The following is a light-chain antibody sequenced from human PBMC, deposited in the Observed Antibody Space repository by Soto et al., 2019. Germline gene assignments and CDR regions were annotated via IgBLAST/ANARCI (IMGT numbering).Light chain of an antibody. V-gene: IGLV3-1*01. CDR3: QAWDSSILL. Sequence: SYELTQPPSLSVSPGQTATITCSGDKLGDKYVSWYQQKPGQSPVLVIYQDTKRPSGIPERFSGSNSGNTPTLTISGPQAMDEADYYCQAWDSSILLFGGGTKVTVL. CDR1: KLGDKY. CDR2: QDT. J-gene: IGLJ2*01.